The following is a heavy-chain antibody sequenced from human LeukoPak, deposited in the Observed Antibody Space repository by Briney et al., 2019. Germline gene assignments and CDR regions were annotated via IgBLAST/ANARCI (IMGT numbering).Heavy chain of an antibody. CDR2: ITGSGGTT. CDR3: AGGSYSTSYAFDI. CDR1: GCTFTSSA. D-gene: IGHD1-26*01. Sequence: GGSLRLSCAASGCTFTSSAMSWVRQAPGKGLEWVSSITGSGGTTYYADSAKGRFTISRDNSKNTLYLQMNSLRADDTAVYYCAGGSYSTSYAFDIWSQGTTVTVSS. J-gene: IGHJ3*02. V-gene: IGHV3-23*01.